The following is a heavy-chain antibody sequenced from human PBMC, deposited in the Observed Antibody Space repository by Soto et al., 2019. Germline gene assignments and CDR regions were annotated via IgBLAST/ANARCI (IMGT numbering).Heavy chain of an antibody. Sequence: GGSLRLSCAASGFTFRSYSMNWVRQAPGKGLGWVSSISSSSSYIYYADSVKGRFTISRDNAKNSLYLQMNSLRAEDTAVYYCARDVIGYYDNSALPPDDASDIRGQRTTVPVSS. CDR1: GFTFRSYS. CDR2: ISSSSSYI. CDR3: ARDVIGYYDNSALPPDDASDI. J-gene: IGHJ3*02. V-gene: IGHV3-21*01. D-gene: IGHD3-22*01.